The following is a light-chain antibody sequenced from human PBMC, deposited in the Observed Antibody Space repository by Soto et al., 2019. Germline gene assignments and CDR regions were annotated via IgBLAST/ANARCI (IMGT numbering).Light chain of an antibody. Sequence: QSVLTQPRSVSGSPGQSVTISCTGTSSVVGGYNYVSWYQQHPGKAPKLMIYDVSKRPSGVPDRFSGSKSGNTASLTISGLQAEDEADYYCNSFKNTKTHDFGTGTKVTDL. CDR1: SSVVGGYNY. CDR2: DVS. J-gene: IGLJ1*01. V-gene: IGLV2-11*01. CDR3: NSFKNTKTHD.